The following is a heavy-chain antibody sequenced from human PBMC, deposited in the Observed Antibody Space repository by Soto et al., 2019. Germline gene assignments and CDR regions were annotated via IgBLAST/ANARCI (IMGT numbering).Heavy chain of an antibody. D-gene: IGHD2-2*01. V-gene: IGHV4-31*03. CDR3: ARRASDIVVVPAAIPTDYYYYYMDV. Sequence: PSETLSLTCTVSGGSISSGGYYWSWIRQHPGKGLEWIGYIYYSGSTYYNPSLKSRVTISVDTSKNQFSLKLSSVTAADTAVYYCARRASDIVVVPAAIPTDYYYYYMDVWGKGTTVTVSS. J-gene: IGHJ6*03. CDR1: GGSISSGGYY. CDR2: IYYSGST.